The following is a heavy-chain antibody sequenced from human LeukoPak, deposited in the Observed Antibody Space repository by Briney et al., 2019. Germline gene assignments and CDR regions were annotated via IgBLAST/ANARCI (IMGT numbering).Heavy chain of an antibody. V-gene: IGHV3-7*01. J-gene: IGHJ4*02. CDR3: GREATTGTVDY. D-gene: IGHD1-1*01. CDR1: GFTFRNYW. Sequence: PGVSLRLSCAASGFTFRNYWMSWVRQPPGKGLEWVANINQDGSEEYYVDSVEGRFSISRDNAKNSMDLHINTVGVDDTAVYYCGREATTGTVDYWGQGTLVTVSS. CDR2: INQDGSEE.